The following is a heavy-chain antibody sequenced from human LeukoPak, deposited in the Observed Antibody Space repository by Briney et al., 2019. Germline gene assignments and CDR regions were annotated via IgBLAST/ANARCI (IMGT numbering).Heavy chain of an antibody. CDR2: IGGIDGNT. CDR1: GLTFSIYA. Sequence: GGSLRLSCVASGLTFSIYALSWVRQAPGKGMEWVSVIGGIDGNTYYAESVKGRFTISRDNSRNTLYLQMNSLRAEDTAVYYCARGAGSPHYLDSWGQGTLVTVSS. V-gene: IGHV3-23*01. D-gene: IGHD6-13*01. J-gene: IGHJ4*02. CDR3: ARGAGSPHYLDS.